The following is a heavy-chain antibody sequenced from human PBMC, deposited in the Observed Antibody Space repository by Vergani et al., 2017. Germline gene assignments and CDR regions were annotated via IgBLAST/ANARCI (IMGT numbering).Heavy chain of an antibody. CDR2: ISSSGSTI. CDR1: GFTFSDYY. D-gene: IGHD4-23*01. V-gene: IGHV3-11*04. J-gene: IGHJ6*02. CDR3: ARATVVTPYGYYYYGMDV. Sequence: LEESGGGSVKPGGSLRLSCAASGFTFSDYYMSWIRQAPGKGLEWVSYISSSGSTIYYADSVKGRFTISRDNAKNSLYLQMNSLRAEDTAVYYCARATVVTPYGYYYYGMDVWGQGTTVTVSS.